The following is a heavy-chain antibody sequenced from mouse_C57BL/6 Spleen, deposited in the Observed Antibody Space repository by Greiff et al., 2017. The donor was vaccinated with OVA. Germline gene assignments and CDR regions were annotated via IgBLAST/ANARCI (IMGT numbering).Heavy chain of an antibody. CDR1: GYTFTSYW. CDR3: ARWLRNYFDY. D-gene: IGHD2-2*01. V-gene: IGHV1-50*01. Sequence: QVQLQQPGAELVKPGASVKLSCKASGYTFTSYWMQWVKQRPGQGLEWIGEIDPSDSYTNYNQKFKGKATLTVDTSSSTAYMQLSSLTSEDSAVYYCARWLRNYFDYWGKGTTLTVSS. J-gene: IGHJ2*01. CDR2: IDPSDSYT.